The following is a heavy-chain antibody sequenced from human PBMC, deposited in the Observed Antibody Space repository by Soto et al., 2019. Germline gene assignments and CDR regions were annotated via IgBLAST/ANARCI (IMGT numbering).Heavy chain of an antibody. CDR2: INPGKYTT. J-gene: IGHJ4*02. V-gene: IGHV1-3*01. CDR3: GKDEGYSRGWSYYDF. D-gene: IGHD6-19*01. Sequence: GASVKVSCKASGYPYTSHAIHWVRQAPGQRLEWMGWINPGKYTTVYSQKFQGRLTSTRDTSASTVYMELSSLESEDTAVYYCGKDEGYSRGWSYYDFWGQGTLVTVSS. CDR1: GYPYTSHA.